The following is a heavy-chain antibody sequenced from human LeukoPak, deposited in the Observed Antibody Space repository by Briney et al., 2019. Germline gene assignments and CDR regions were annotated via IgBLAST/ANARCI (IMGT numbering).Heavy chain of an antibody. J-gene: IGHJ4*02. V-gene: IGHV4-4*07. D-gene: IGHD3-10*01. CDR2: IYTSGST. Sequence: SETLSLTCTVSGGSISSYYWSWIRQPAGKGLEWIGRIYTSGSTNYNPSLKSRVTMSVDTSKNQFSLKLSSVTAADTAVYYCARQRSYYYGSGSYYNGVFDYWGQGTLVTVSS. CDR3: ARQRSYYYGSGSYYNGVFDY. CDR1: GGSISSYY.